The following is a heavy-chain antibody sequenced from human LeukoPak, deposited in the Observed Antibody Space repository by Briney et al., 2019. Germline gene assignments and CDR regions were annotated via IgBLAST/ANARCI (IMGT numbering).Heavy chain of an antibody. Sequence: GASVKVSCKASGYTFTGYYMHWVRQAPGQGLEGMGWINPNSGGTNYAQKFQGRVTMTRDTSISTAYMELSRLRSDDTAVYYCARDRSDILTGYYILWGQGTLVTVSS. CDR1: GYTFTGYY. V-gene: IGHV1-2*02. CDR2: INPNSGGT. J-gene: IGHJ4*02. D-gene: IGHD3-9*01. CDR3: ARDRSDILTGYYIL.